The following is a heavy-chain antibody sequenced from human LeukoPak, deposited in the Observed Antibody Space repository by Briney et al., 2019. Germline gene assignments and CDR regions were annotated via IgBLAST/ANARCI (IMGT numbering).Heavy chain of an antibody. V-gene: IGHV4-39*01. J-gene: IGHJ4*02. CDR2: TYYSGGI. D-gene: IGHD1-26*01. CDR1: GGSVSSSSYY. Sequence: SETLSLTCSVSGGSVSSSSYYWGWIRRPPGKGLEWIGRTYYSGGIYYNPSLKSRCIISVDTAQNQFSLEVSAVTAADAAVYYCARHSGSYYQPLDYWGQGTLVTVSS. CDR3: ARHSGSYYQPLDY.